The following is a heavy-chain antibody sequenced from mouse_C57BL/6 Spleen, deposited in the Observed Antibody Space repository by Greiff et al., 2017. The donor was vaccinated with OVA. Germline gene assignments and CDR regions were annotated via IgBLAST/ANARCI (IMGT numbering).Heavy chain of an antibody. D-gene: IGHD1-1*01. Sequence: EVHLVESGGGLVKPGGSLKLSCAASGFTFSSYTMSWVRQTPEKRLEWVATISGGGGNTYYPDSVKGRFTISRDNAKNTLYLQMSSLRSEDTALYYCARHKDDYYGSSLWYFDVWGTGTTVTVSS. CDR1: GFTFSSYT. J-gene: IGHJ1*03. CDR3: ARHKDDYYGSSLWYFDV. V-gene: IGHV5-9*01. CDR2: ISGGGGNT.